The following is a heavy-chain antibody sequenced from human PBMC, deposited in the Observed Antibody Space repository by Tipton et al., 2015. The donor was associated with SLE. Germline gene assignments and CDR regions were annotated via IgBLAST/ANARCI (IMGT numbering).Heavy chain of an antibody. D-gene: IGHD6-19*01. J-gene: IGHJ5*02. Sequence: TLSLTCTVSGGSISSSSYYWGWIRQPPGKGLEWIGSIYYSGSTYYNPSLKSRVTISVDTSKNQFSLKLSSVTAADTAVYYCARGSEYSSGWPRDNWFDPWGQGTLVTVSS. CDR1: GGSISSSSYY. CDR3: ARGSEYSSGWPRDNWFDP. V-gene: IGHV4-39*07. CDR2: IYYSGST.